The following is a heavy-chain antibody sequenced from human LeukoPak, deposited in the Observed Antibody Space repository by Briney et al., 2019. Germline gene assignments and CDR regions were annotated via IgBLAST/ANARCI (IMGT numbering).Heavy chain of an antibody. D-gene: IGHD2-2*01. CDR2: IYHSGST. J-gene: IGHJ4*02. Sequence: SETLSLTCTVSGGSISSSSYYWGWIRQPPGKGLEWIGSIYHSGSTYYNPSLKSRVTISVDTSKNQFSLKLSSVTAADTAVYYCARGGILDIVVVPAAGLGVPLDYFDYWGQGTLVTVSS. CDR1: GGSISSSSYY. V-gene: IGHV4-39*07. CDR3: ARGGILDIVVVPAAGLGVPLDYFDY.